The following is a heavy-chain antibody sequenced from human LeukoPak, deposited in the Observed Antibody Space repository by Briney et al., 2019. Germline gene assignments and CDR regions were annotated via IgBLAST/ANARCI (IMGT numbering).Heavy chain of an antibody. D-gene: IGHD5-18*01. CDR2: ISETGRST. J-gene: IGHJ4*02. Sequence: GGSLRLSCAASGFTFSDYYMSWIRQAPGKGLEWVSTISETGRSTYYADSVKGQFTISRDNSKNTLYLQMNSLRAEDTAVYYCAKDRGYSYGISEYWGQGTLVTVSS. CDR3: AKDRGYSYGISEY. CDR1: GFTFSDYY. V-gene: IGHV3-23*01.